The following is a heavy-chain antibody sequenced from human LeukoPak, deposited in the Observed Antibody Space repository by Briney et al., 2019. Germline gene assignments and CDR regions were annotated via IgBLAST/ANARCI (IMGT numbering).Heavy chain of an antibody. J-gene: IGHJ5*01. D-gene: IGHD3-10*01. CDR3: ARQDGLWVGDLGGWFDF. CDR1: GTSISRHY. V-gene: IGHV4-4*09. CDR2: IAAAGST. Sequence: SETLSLTCTVSGTSISRHYWSWLRQSAGRGLEWLGYIAAAGSTTYNPSLGGRVTMSEDTSQNHLSLTLSSVTAADTAVYFCARQDGLWVGDLGGWFDFWGQGIQVTVSS.